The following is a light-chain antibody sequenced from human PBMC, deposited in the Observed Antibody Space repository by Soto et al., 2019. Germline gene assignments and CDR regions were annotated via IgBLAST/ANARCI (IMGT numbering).Light chain of an antibody. CDR3: QQRFTWPLT. J-gene: IGKJ4*01. V-gene: IGKV3-11*01. CDR1: QTVSRF. Sequence: ETVLTQSPATLSLSPGEGATLSCRASQTVSRFFAWYQQKPGQAPRLLSYGVSNRATGVPARFSGSGSGTDFTRSISSLAPEDSGVYYGQQRFTWPLTFGGGTKVEIK. CDR2: GVS.